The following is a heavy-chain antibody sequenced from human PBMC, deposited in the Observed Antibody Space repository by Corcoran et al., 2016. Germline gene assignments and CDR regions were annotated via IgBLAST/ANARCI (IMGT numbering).Heavy chain of an antibody. CDR2: IWYDGSNK. CDR3: ARDRTYYSDY. Sequence: QVQLVESGGGVVQPGRSLRLSCAASGFTFSSCGMHWVRQAPGKGLEWVAVIWYDGSNKYYADSVKGRFTISRDNSKNTVYLQMNSLRAEDTAVYYCARDRTYYSDYWGQGTRVTVSS. D-gene: IGHD2-21*01. V-gene: IGHV3-33*01. J-gene: IGHJ4*02. CDR1: GFTFSSCG.